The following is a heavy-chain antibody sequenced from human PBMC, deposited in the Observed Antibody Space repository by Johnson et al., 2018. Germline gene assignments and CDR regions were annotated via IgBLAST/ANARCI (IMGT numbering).Heavy chain of an antibody. CDR2: ISWNSGSI. CDR3: AKAPVGWLGEGAEYFQH. CDR1: GFTFDDYA. J-gene: IGHJ1*01. V-gene: IGHV3-9*01. D-gene: IGHD3-3*01. Sequence: VQLVQSGGGLVQPGRSLRLSCAASGFTFDDYAMHWVRQAPGKGLEWVSGISWNSGSIGYADSVKGRFTISRDNAKKSLYLQMNSLRPEDTALYYCAKAPVGWLGEGAEYFQHWGQGTLVTVSS.